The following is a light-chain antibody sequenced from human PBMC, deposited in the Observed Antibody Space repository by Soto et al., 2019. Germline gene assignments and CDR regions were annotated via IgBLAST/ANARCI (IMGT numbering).Light chain of an antibody. CDR2: GAS. Sequence: EIVLTQSPGTLSLSPGERATLSCRASQSVSSSYLAWYQQKPGQAPRLLIYGASSRATGIPDRFSGSGSGXXXXXTISRLEPEDFAVYYCQQYGSSPGITFGQGTRLEIK. V-gene: IGKV3-20*01. CDR1: QSVSSSY. CDR3: QQYGSSPGIT. J-gene: IGKJ5*01.